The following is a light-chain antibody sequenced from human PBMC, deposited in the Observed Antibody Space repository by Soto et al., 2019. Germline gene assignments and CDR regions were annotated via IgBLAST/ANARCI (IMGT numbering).Light chain of an antibody. CDR3: MQSLQTRWT. CDR1: QSLLHSNGYNY. Sequence: DIVMTQSPLSLSVTPGEPASISCRSSQSLLHSNGYNYLDWYLQKPGQSPQILIFLGSHRASGVPDRFSGSGSGADFTLKISRVEAEDVGVYYCMQSLQTRWTFGQGTKVEIK. V-gene: IGKV2-28*01. CDR2: LGS. J-gene: IGKJ1*01.